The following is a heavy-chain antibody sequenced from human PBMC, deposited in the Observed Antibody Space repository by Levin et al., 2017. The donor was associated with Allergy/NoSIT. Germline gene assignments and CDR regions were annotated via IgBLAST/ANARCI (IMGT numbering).Heavy chain of an antibody. Sequence: GESLKISCAASGFTFSSYSMNWVRQAPGKGLEWVSSISSSSSYIYYADSVKGRFTISRDNAKNSLYLQMNSLRAEDTAVYYCARGDIVVVTAIQGADAFDIWGQGTMVTVSS. D-gene: IGHD2-21*02. V-gene: IGHV3-21*01. J-gene: IGHJ3*02. CDR2: ISSSSSYI. CDR1: GFTFSSYS. CDR3: ARGDIVVVTAIQGADAFDI.